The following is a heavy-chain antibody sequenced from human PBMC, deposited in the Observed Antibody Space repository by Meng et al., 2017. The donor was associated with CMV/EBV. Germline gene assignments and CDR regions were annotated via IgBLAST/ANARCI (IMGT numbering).Heavy chain of an antibody. D-gene: IGHD3-3*01. CDR2: IIPIVGVA. J-gene: IGHJ6*02. V-gene: IGHV1-69*10. Sequence: SVKVSCKASGGTFSSYAISWVRQAPGQGLEWMGGIIPIVGVANYAQKFQGRVTITADKSASTAYMELSSLRSEDTAVYYCARGGRGYDFWSGDGFRSGYYYGMDVWGQGTTVTVSS. CDR3: ARGGRGYDFWSGDGFRSGYYYGMDV. CDR1: GGTFSSYA.